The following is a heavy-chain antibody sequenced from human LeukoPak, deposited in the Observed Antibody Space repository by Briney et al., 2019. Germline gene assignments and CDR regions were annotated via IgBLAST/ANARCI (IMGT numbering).Heavy chain of an antibody. CDR1: GFTFSNHA. CDR3: AKGPTAVTTALDY. Sequence: GGSLRLSCAASGFTFSNHAMSWVRQAQGKGLEWVSSISGSGGSTYYADAVKGRFTISRDNSKNTLYLQMNSLRAEDTAVYYCAKGPTAVTTALDYWGQGTLVSVSS. CDR2: ISGSGGST. D-gene: IGHD4-17*01. J-gene: IGHJ4*02. V-gene: IGHV3-23*01.